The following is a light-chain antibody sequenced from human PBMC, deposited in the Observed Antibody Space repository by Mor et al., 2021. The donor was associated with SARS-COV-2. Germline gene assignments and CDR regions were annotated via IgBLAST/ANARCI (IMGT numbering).Light chain of an antibody. J-gene: IGLJ3*02. CDR3: QAYEAATQGWV. CDR2: ENN. Sequence: QRPGSAPTTVISENNQRPSAVPKRFSGSMDGSSNSASLTISGLRTEDEADYYSQAYEAATQGWVFGGGTKLT. V-gene: IGLV6-57*02.